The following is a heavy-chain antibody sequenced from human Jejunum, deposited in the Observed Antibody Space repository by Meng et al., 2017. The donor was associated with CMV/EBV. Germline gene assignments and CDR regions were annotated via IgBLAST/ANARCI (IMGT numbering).Heavy chain of an antibody. CDR1: FSLTTANVG. CDR2: IYWDNDK. CDR3: AHKGSPATNWYPLYFDY. Sequence: FSLTTANVGVGCVRQPPRKALEWLALIYWDNDKRYSPSLKSRLTITKDTFRNQVVLIMTNMDPVDTATYYCAHKGSPATNWYPLYFDYWGQGTLVTVSS. J-gene: IGHJ4*02. V-gene: IGHV2-5*02. D-gene: IGHD1-1*01.